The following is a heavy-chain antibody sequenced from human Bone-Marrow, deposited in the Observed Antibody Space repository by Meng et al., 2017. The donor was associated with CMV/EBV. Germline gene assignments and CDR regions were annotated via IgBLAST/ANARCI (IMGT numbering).Heavy chain of an antibody. CDR1: GGSFSGYY. J-gene: IGHJ4*02. CDR3: AGGDGYNYGY. CDR2: IYYSGST. V-gene: IGHV4-59*01. D-gene: IGHD5-24*01. Sequence: SETLSLTCAVYGGSFSGYYWSWIRQPPGKGLEWIGYIYYSGSTNYNPSLKSRVTISVDTSKNQFSLKLSSVTAADTAVYYCAGGDGYNYGYWGQGTLVTGSS.